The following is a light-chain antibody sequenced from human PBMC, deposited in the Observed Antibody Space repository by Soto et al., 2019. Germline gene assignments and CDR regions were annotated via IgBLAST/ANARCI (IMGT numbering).Light chain of an antibody. CDR2: GAS. CDR3: QQYGSSPIT. J-gene: IGKJ5*01. V-gene: IGKV3-20*01. CDR1: QSITNNY. Sequence: EIVLTQSPGTLSLSPGERATLSCRASQSITNNYLAWYQQKPGQAPRLLLYGASSRVTGIPDRFSGSGSGTDFTLTISRLAPEDFAVYYCQQYGSSPITFGQGTRLEMK.